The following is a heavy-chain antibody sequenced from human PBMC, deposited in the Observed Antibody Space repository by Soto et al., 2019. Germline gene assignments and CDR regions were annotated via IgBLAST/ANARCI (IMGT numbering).Heavy chain of an antibody. V-gene: IGHV1-18*01. CDR3: AREVVVVPAAGYYYYGMDV. Sequence: ASVKVSCKASGYTFTSYGISWVRQAPGQGLEWMGWISAYNGNTNYAQKLQGRVTMTTDTSTSTAYMELRSLRSDDTAVYYCAREVVVVPAAGYYYYGMDVWGQGTTVTVSS. CDR1: GYTFTSYG. D-gene: IGHD2-2*01. J-gene: IGHJ6*02. CDR2: ISAYNGNT.